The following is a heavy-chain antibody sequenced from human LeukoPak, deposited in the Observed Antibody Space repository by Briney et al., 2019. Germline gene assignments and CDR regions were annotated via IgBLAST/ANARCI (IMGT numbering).Heavy chain of an antibody. CDR2: ISYDGSNK. CDR1: GFTFSSYA. Sequence: PGRSLRLSCAASGFTFSSYAMHWVRQAPGKGLEWVAVISYDGSNKYYADSVKGRFTISRDNSKNTLHLQMNSLRAEDTAVYYCARDRSYYDFWSIGIFDYWGQGTLVTVSS. CDR3: ARDRSYYDFWSIGIFDY. V-gene: IGHV3-30-3*01. D-gene: IGHD3-3*01. J-gene: IGHJ4*02.